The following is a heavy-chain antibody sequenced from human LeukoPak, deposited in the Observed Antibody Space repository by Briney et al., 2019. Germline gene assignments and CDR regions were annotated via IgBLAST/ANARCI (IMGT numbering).Heavy chain of an antibody. Sequence: SSETLSLTCTVSGGSISSYYWSWIRQPPGKGLEWIGYIYYSGSTNYNPSLKSRVTISVDTYKNQFSLKLSSVTAADTAVYYCARAPYCGGDCYFPSHFDYWGQGTLVTVSS. D-gene: IGHD2-21*02. J-gene: IGHJ4*02. CDR3: ARAPYCGGDCYFPSHFDY. V-gene: IGHV4-59*01. CDR1: GGSISSYY. CDR2: IYYSGST.